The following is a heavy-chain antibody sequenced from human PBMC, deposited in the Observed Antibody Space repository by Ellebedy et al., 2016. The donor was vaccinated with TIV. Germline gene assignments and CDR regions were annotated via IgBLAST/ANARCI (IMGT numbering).Heavy chain of an antibody. Sequence: SVKVSXKASGYTFTSYGISWVRQAPGQGLEWMGGIIPIFGTANYAQKFQGRVTITADESTSTAYMELSSLRSEDTAVYYCARGGVTYYYYYMDVWGKGTTVTVSS. CDR1: GYTFTSYG. J-gene: IGHJ6*03. CDR2: IIPIFGTA. V-gene: IGHV1-69*13. CDR3: ARGGVTYYYYYMDV. D-gene: IGHD3-10*01.